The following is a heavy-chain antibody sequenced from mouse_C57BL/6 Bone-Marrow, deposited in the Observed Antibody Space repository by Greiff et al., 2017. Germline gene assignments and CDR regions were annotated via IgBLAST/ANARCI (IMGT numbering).Heavy chain of an antibody. D-gene: IGHD2-13*01. CDR3: ARDGDDFYAKGY. J-gene: IGHJ4*01. CDR2: INYDGSST. V-gene: IGHV5-16*01. CDR1: GFTFSDYY. Sequence: DVMLVESEGGLVQPGSSMKLSCTASGFTFSDYYMAWVRQVPETGLEWVANINYDGSSTYSLDTLNSRFTISRDNAKNILYLQMSSLKSEVTATYYWARDGDDFYAKGYWGQGASVTVA.